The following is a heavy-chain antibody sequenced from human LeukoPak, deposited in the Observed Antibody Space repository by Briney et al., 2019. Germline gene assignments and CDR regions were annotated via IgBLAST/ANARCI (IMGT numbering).Heavy chain of an antibody. CDR1: GYTFTSYD. D-gene: IGHD6-13*01. CDR3: ARGWWQQLVDLHY. Sequence: ASVKVSCKASGYTFTSYDINWVRQATGQGLEWMGWMNPNSGNTGYAQKFQGRVTMTRNTSRSTAYMELSSLRSEDTAVYYCARGWWQQLVDLHYWGQGTLVTVSS. J-gene: IGHJ4*02. V-gene: IGHV1-8*01. CDR2: MNPNSGNT.